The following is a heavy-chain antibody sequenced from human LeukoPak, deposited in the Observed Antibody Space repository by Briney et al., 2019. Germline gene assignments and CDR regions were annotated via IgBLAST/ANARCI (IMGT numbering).Heavy chain of an antibody. CDR3: AKDPRTGAVSGIFYFDY. D-gene: IGHD6-19*01. Sequence: GGSLRLSCAASGFTFSSHPMHWVRQAPGKGLEWVGVILYDGSNKYYADSVKGRFTISRDNSKNTLYLQMDSLRPEDTAVYYCAKDPRTGAVSGIFYFDYWGQGTLVTLSS. J-gene: IGHJ4*02. CDR2: ILYDGSNK. V-gene: IGHV3-30*04. CDR1: GFTFSSHP.